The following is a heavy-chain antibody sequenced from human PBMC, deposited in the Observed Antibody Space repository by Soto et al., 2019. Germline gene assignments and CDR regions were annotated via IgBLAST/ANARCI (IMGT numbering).Heavy chain of an antibody. CDR1: GFTFSSYA. CDR3: AKELGLLGGNKQGPWFDP. J-gene: IGHJ5*02. D-gene: IGHD3-16*01. V-gene: IGHV3-23*01. Sequence: GGSLRLSCAASGFTFSSYAMSWVRQAPGKGLEWVSAISGSGGSTYYADSVKGRFTISRDNSKNTLYLQMNSLRAEDTAVYYCAKELGLLGGNKQGPWFDPWGQGTLVTVSS. CDR2: ISGSGGST.